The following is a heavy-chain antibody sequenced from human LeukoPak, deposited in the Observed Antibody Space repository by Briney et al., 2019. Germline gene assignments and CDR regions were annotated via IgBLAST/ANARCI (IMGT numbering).Heavy chain of an antibody. J-gene: IGHJ4*02. D-gene: IGHD6-19*01. CDR3: ARPGIAVTGDY. CDR1: GFTFSSYW. V-gene: IGHV3-74*01. Sequence: GGSLRLSCAASGFTFSSYWMHWVRQAPGKGLVWVSRINSDGSYTGYADSVKGRFTISRDNAKNTVYLQMNSLRAEDTAVYYCARPGIAVTGDYWGQGILATVSS. CDR2: INSDGSYT.